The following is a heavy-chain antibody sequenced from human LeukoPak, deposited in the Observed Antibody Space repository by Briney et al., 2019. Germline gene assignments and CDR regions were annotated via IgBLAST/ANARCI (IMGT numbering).Heavy chain of an antibody. J-gene: IGHJ2*01. V-gene: IGHV4-59*01. CDR1: GGSISGYY. CDR2: IYSSGST. CDR3: ARGSKGSSWPGGYFDL. Sequence: SETLSLTCNVSGGSISGYYWSWVRQPPGEGLECIGYIYSSGSTNYNPSLKSRFTISVDTSNNQFSLKLTSVTAADTAVYYCARGSKGSSWPGGYFDLWGRGALVTVSS. D-gene: IGHD6-13*01.